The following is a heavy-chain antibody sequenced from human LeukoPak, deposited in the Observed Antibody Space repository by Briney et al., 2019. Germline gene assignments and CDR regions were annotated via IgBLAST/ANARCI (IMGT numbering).Heavy chain of an antibody. Sequence: GGSLRLSCAASGFTFSSYGMHWVRQAPGKGLEWVAVIWSDAYKKFYTDSVKGRFTISRDNSKNTLDLQMSSLRAEDTAVYYCARDDRPGSSWRPLDLWGQGILVNVSS. J-gene: IGHJ5*02. CDR2: IWSDAYKK. CDR1: GFTFSSYG. D-gene: IGHD6-13*01. V-gene: IGHV3-33*08. CDR3: ARDDRPGSSWRPLDL.